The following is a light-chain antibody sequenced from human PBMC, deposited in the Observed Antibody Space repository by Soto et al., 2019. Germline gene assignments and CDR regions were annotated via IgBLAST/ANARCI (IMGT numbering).Light chain of an antibody. J-gene: IGKJ3*01. Sequence: EIVLTQSPGTLSLSPGERATLSCRASQSVSSSYLAWYQQKPGQAPRLLIYGASSRATGIPDRFSGSGSGPDFTLTISRLEPEYFAVYYCQPYGSFGPGTKVDIK. V-gene: IGKV3-20*01. CDR3: QPYGS. CDR2: GAS. CDR1: QSVSSSY.